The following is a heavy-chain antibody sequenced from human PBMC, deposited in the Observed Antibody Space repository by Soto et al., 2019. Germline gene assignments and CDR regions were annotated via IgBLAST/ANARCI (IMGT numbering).Heavy chain of an antibody. CDR3: ARHGYNYAGGYFDY. Sequence: GGSLRLSCAASGVTVSSNYMSWVRQAPGKGPECVSVIYSGGSTYYADSVKGRFTISRDNSKNTLYLQMNSPRAEDTAVYYCARHGYNYAGGYFDYWGQGT. D-gene: IGHD5-18*01. J-gene: IGHJ4*02. CDR2: IYSGGST. CDR1: GVTVSSNY. V-gene: IGHV3-66*04.